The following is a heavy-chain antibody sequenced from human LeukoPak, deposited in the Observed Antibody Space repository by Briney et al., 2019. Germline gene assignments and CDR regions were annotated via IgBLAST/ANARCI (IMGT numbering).Heavy chain of an antibody. CDR2: IYSGDRT. Sequence: GGSLRLFCVASGLSVRGSYMSWGGQAPGKGLGWVSVIYSGDRTYYADSVKGRFTISRDTSKNTLYLQMNNLRADDTAMYYCTRDLTGTTWSENDYWGQGTLVTISS. V-gene: IGHV3-53*01. D-gene: IGHD6-13*01. J-gene: IGHJ4*02. CDR1: GLSVRGSY. CDR3: TRDLTGTTWSENDY.